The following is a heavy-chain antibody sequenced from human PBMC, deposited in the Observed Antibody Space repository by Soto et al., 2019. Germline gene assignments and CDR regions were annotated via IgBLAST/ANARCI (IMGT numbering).Heavy chain of an antibody. J-gene: IGHJ4*02. CDR3: ARDTPPTDY. CDR1: GYTFTSYH. CDR2: ISAYNTNT. Sequence: QVQLVQSGAEVKKPGASVKVSCKTSGYTFTSYHISWVRQAPGQGLEWMGWISAYNTNTNYAQKFQGRVTMTTDTLTSTAYMELRSXXSDDTAVYYCARDTPPTDYWGQGTLVTVSS. V-gene: IGHV1-18*01.